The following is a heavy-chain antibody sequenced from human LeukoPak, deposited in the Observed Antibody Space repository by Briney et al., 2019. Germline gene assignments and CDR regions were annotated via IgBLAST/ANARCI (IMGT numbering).Heavy chain of an antibody. J-gene: IGHJ6*03. CDR3: ASLWFGESIGGYYYYMDV. CDR2: INEDGSAK. Sequence: GGSLRLSCTASGFTFNDYWMTWVRQTPGKGLEWLANINEDGSAKNYVDSVKGRFTISRDNAVNSLYLQMNSLRAEDTAVYYCASLWFGESIGGYYYYMDVWGKGTTVTVSS. V-gene: IGHV3-7*03. D-gene: IGHD3-10*01. CDR1: GFTFNDYW.